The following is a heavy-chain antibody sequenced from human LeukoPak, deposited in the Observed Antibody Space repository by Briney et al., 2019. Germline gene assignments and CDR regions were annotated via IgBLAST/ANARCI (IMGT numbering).Heavy chain of an antibody. D-gene: IGHD2-2*02. V-gene: IGHV3-30*02. CDR1: GFTFSSYG. CDR2: IRYDGSNK. CDR3: ASVPAAILGVDY. J-gene: IGHJ4*02. Sequence: GGSLRLSCAASGFTFSSYGMHWVRQAPGKGLEWVAFIRYDGSNKYYADSVKGRFTISRDNSKNTLYLQMTSLRAEDTAVYYCASVPAAILGVDYWGQGTLVTVSS.